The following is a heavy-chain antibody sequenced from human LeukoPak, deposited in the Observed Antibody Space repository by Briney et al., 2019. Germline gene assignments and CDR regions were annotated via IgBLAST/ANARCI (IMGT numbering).Heavy chain of an antibody. CDR3: ARGVGFDY. Sequence: SETLSLTCTVSGGSISSGDYDWGWIRQPPGKGLDWIGYIYYSGSTYYNPSLKSRLTISVDTSKNPFSLKLSSVTAADTAVYYCARGVGFDYWGQGTLVTVSS. V-gene: IGHV4-30-4*08. D-gene: IGHD3-10*01. J-gene: IGHJ4*02. CDR2: IYYSGST. CDR1: GGSISSGDYD.